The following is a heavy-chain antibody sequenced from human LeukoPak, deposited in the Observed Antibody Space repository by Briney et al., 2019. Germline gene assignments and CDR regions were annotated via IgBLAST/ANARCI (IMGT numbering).Heavy chain of an antibody. CDR1: GGTFSSYA. Sequence: ASVKVSCKASGGTFSSYAISWVRQAPGQGLEWMGGIIPIFGTANYAQRFQGRVTITADESTSTAYMELSSLRSEDTAVYYCARDRCGGYCSSTSHQNGWFDPWGQGTLVIVSS. CDR3: ARDRCGGYCSSTSHQNGWFDP. J-gene: IGHJ5*02. CDR2: IIPIFGTA. V-gene: IGHV1-69*13. D-gene: IGHD2-2*01.